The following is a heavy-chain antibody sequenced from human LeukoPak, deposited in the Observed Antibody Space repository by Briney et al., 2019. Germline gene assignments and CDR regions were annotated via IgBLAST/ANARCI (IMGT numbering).Heavy chain of an antibody. J-gene: IGHJ4*02. CDR1: GFTVARTY. CDR2: IYSGGST. Sequence: PGGSLTLSCAPSGFTVARTYIGSVRQAPGKGLEWVSVIYSGGSTYYADSVKGRFTISRDNSKDTLVLQMKRLRAGDPAVYYFASSLGRDFDYWGRGTLVTVSS. CDR3: ASSLGRDFDY. D-gene: IGHD3-10*01. V-gene: IGHV3-53*01.